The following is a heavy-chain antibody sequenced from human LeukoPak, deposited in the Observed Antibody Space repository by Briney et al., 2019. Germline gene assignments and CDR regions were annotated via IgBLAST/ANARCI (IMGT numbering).Heavy chain of an antibody. CDR3: ARVLHIEYSSPSEFGP. J-gene: IGHJ5*02. D-gene: IGHD6-6*01. V-gene: IGHV1-18*01. CDR2: ISAYNGNA. Sequence: GASGKVSCKASGYTFTSYGITWVRQAPGQGLEWMGWISAYNGNANYAQKLQGRVTMTTDTSTSTAYMELRSLRSDDTAVYYCARVLHIEYSSPSEFGPWGQGPLVTVSS. CDR1: GYTFTSYG.